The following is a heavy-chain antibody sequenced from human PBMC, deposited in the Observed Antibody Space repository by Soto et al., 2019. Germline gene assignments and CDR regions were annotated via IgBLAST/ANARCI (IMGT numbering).Heavy chain of an antibody. CDR3: APHVSCSGGSCQYDAFAI. CDR1: GFTVSSHA. D-gene: IGHD2-15*01. J-gene: IGHJ3*02. V-gene: IGHV3-23*01. CDR2: ITADGGT. Sequence: EVQVLESGGGLVQPGGSLRLSCEGSGFTVSSHAMTWIRQAPGKGPEWVSTITADGGTYYADSVKGRFAMSRDTSEKILSLQMNSLGAEDTAAYYCAPHVSCSGGSCQYDAFAIRGQGTMVTVSS.